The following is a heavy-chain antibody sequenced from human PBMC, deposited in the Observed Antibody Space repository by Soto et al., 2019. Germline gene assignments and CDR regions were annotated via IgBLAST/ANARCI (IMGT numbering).Heavy chain of an antibody. CDR2: INPSGGST. CDR1: GYTFTNYY. J-gene: IGHJ4*02. D-gene: IGHD6-19*01. V-gene: IGHV1-46*01. Sequence: ASVKVSCKASGYTFTNYYMHWVRQAPRQGLEWMGIINPSGGSTSYAQKFQGRVTMTRDTSTSTVYMELSSLRSEDTAVYYCARSSGWHFDYWGQGTLVTVSS. CDR3: ARSSGWHFDY.